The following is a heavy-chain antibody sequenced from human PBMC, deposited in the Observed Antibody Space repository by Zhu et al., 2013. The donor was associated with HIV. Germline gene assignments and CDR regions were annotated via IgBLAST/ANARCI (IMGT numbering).Heavy chain of an antibody. V-gene: IGHV1-24*01. D-gene: IGHD3-3*01. CDR1: GYTLTELS. CDR2: FDPEDGET. CDR3: ASQDGAPITIFGVGYSPFDY. Sequence: QVQLVQSGAEVKKPGASVKVSCKVSGYTLTELSMHWVRQAPGKGLEWMGGFDPEDGETIYAQKFQGRVTMTEDTSTDTAYMELSSLRSEDTAVYYCASQDGAPITIFGVGYSPFDYWGQGTLVTVSS. J-gene: IGHJ4*02.